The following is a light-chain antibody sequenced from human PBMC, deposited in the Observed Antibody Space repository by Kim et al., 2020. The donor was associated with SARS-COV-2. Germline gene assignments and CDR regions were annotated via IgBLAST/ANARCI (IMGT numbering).Light chain of an antibody. CDR3: QQSYSTLWT. Sequence: ASLRDRVTITCRASQSISNYLNWYQQKPGKVPKLLIYAASTLQSGVPSRFSGSGSGTDFTLTIRSLQPEDFATYYCQQSYSTLWTFGQGTKVDIK. V-gene: IGKV1-39*01. J-gene: IGKJ1*01. CDR1: QSISNY. CDR2: AAS.